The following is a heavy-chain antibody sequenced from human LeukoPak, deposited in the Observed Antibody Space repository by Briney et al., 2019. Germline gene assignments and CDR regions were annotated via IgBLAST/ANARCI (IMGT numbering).Heavy chain of an antibody. V-gene: IGHV4-31*03. CDR1: GGSISSGGYY. CDR3: ARGEVLRYFDWLPVDY. J-gene: IGHJ4*02. Sequence: SQTLSLTCTVSGGSISSGGYYWSWIRQHPGKGLEWIVYIYYSGSTYYNPSLKSRVTISVDTSKNQFSLKLSSVTAADTDVYYCARGEVLRYFDWLPVDYWGQGTLVTVSS. D-gene: IGHD3-9*01. CDR2: IYYSGST.